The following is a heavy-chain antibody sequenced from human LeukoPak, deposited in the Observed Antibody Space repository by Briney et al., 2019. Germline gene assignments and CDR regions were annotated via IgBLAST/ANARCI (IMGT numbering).Heavy chain of an antibody. CDR3: AREDYGDRLFGY. CDR1: GGTFSSYA. J-gene: IGHJ4*02. CDR2: TIPIFGTA. D-gene: IGHD4-17*01. V-gene: IGHV1-69*06. Sequence: GSSVKVSCKASGGTFSSYAISWVRQAPGQGLEWMGGTIPIFGTANYAQKFQGRVTITADKSTSTAYMELSSLRSEDTAVYYCAREDYGDRLFGYWGQGTLVTVSS.